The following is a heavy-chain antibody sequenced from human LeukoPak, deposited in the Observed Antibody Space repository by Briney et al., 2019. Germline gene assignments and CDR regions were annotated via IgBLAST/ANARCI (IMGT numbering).Heavy chain of an antibody. D-gene: IGHD3-22*01. CDR3: AKVQNYYDSSGYYGYFDY. J-gene: IGHJ4*02. Sequence: GGSLRLSCAASGFTFSDYYMSWIRQAPGKGLEWVSYISSSGSTIYYADSVKGRFTISRDNAKNTLYLQMNSLRAEDTAVYYCAKVQNYYDSSGYYGYFDYWGQGTLVTVSS. CDR2: ISSSGSTI. CDR1: GFTFSDYY. V-gene: IGHV3-11*04.